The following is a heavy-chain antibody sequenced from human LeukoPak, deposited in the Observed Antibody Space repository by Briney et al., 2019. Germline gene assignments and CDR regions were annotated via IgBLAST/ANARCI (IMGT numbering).Heavy chain of an antibody. V-gene: IGHV4-59*11. D-gene: IGHD3-16*01. CDR3: ARGGVLKSVDY. J-gene: IGHJ4*02. Sequence: PSETLSLTCTVSGGFIGSHYWTWIRQTPGRGLEWIGYVHDIGSTKYNPSLKSRVTISVDTSKNQFSLRLSSVTAADTAVYYCARGGVLKSVDYWGQGTLVAVSS. CDR2: VHDIGST. CDR1: GGFIGSHY.